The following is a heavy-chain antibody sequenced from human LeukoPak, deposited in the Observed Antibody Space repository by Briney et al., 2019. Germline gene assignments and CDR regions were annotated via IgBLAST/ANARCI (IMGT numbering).Heavy chain of an antibody. J-gene: IGHJ4*02. D-gene: IGHD1-26*01. CDR1: GFTVSNNY. CDR3: AKDLGSGSYRSFDY. CDR2: IYGGGST. V-gene: IGHV3-53*01. Sequence: GGSLRLSCVVSGFTVSNNYMKWVRQAPGKGLEWVSTIYGGGSTYYADSVKGRFTISRDNSKNTLYLQMNSLRAEDTAVYYCAKDLGSGSYRSFDYWGQGTLVTVSS.